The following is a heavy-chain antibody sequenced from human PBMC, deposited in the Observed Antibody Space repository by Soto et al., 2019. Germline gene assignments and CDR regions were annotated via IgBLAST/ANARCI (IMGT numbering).Heavy chain of an antibody. D-gene: IGHD3-10*01. V-gene: IGHV1-69*13. Sequence: AVKVSCKSSGGTFSSYAISWVRQAPGQGLEWMGGIIPIFGTANYAQKFQGRVTITADESTSTAYMELSSLRSEDTAVYYCARDHGPGSPSDEWGQGTLLTVSS. J-gene: IGHJ4*02. CDR3: ARDHGPGSPSDE. CDR1: GGTFSSYA. CDR2: IIPIFGTA.